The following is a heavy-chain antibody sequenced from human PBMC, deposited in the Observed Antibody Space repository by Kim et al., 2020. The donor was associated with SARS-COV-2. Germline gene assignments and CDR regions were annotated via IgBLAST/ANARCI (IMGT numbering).Heavy chain of an antibody. CDR3: ARGDRYCSSSSCYNY. J-gene: IGHJ4*02. D-gene: IGHD2-2*02. CDR2: MNPYSGNT. CDR1: GYTFTDYD. Sequence: ASVKVSCKAAGYTFTDYDINWLRQATGQGPEWMGWMNPYSGNTGYAQNFQGRVTMTRDTTMNTAYLDLSGLRSDDRAVYYCARGDRYCSSSSCYNYWGQGTLVTVYS. V-gene: IGHV1-8*01.